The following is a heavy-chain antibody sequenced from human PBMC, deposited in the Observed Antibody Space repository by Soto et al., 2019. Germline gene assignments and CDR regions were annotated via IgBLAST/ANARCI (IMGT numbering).Heavy chain of an antibody. J-gene: IGHJ5*02. CDR1: GFTFSTYW. CDR2: IKEDGSAK. Sequence: HPGGSLRLSCAASGFTFSTYWMSWVRQAPGKGLEWVANIKEDGSAKSYVDSVKGRFTISRDNAKNSLYLQMNSLRAEDTAVYHCARDRGRGVECFGTCYSSYFDPWGQGTLVTVSS. D-gene: IGHD2-15*01. V-gene: IGHV3-7*01. CDR3: ARDRGRGVECFGTCYSSYFDP.